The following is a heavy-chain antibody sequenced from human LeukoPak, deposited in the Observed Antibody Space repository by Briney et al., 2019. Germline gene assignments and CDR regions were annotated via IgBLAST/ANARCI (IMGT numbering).Heavy chain of an antibody. V-gene: IGHV4-30-2*01. CDR1: GSSISSGLYS. D-gene: IGHD2-2*01. Sequence: SSETLSLTCDVSGSSISSGLYSWSWIRQPLGKGLEWIGYIYYTGSTYYNPSLKSRVTISVDTSKNQFSLRLSSVTAADTAVYYCARLQYCSGTSCYWFDPWGQGTLVTVSS. CDR2: IYYTGST. J-gene: IGHJ5*02. CDR3: ARLQYCSGTSCYWFDP.